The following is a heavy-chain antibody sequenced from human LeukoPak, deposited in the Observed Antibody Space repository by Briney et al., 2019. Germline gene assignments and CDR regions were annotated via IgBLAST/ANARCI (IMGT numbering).Heavy chain of an antibody. CDR1: GYTFTSYG. J-gene: IGHJ4*02. D-gene: IGHD1-20*01. Sequence: GASVKVSCKASGYTFTSYGISWVRQAPGKGLEWMGGFDPEDGETIYAQKFQGRVTMTEDTSTDTAYMELSSLRSEDTAVYYCATGNWNEDYWGQGTLVTVSS. CDR3: ATGNWNEDY. CDR2: FDPEDGET. V-gene: IGHV1-24*01.